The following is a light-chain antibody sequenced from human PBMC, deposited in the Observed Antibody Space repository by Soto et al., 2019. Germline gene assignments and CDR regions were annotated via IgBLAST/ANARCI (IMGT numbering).Light chain of an antibody. V-gene: IGKV1-5*03. CDR1: QSISSW. J-gene: IGKJ1*01. CDR3: QQYNSYSWT. Sequence: DIQMTQSPSTLSASVGDRVTITCRASQSISSWLAWCQQKPGKAPKLLIYKASSLESGVPSRFSGSGSGTGFTPTISSLQPDDFATYYCQQYNSYSWTFGQGTKVDIK. CDR2: KAS.